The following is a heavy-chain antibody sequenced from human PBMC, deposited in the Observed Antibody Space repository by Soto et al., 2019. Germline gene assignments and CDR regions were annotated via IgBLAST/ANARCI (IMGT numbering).Heavy chain of an antibody. CDR2: IIPIFGTA. J-gene: IGHJ3*02. CDR3: ARDVDTAMALGAFDI. Sequence: QVQLVQSGAEVKKPGSSVKVSCKASGGTFSSYAISWVRQAPGQGLEWIGGIIPIFGTANYAQKFQGRVTITADESTSTAYMELSSLSSEETAVYYCARDVDTAMALGAFDIWGQGTMVTVSS. D-gene: IGHD5-18*01. CDR1: GGTFSSYA. V-gene: IGHV1-69*01.